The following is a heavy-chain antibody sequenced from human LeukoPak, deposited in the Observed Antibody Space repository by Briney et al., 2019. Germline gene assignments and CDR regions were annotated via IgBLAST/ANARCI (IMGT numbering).Heavy chain of an antibody. J-gene: IGHJ3*02. D-gene: IGHD3-3*01. CDR3: ARGGTTEWLLYPGDAFDI. Sequence: GAAVQVSCKASGGTFSSYAISWVRQAPGQGLEWMGGIIPIFGTANYAQKFQGRVTITADESTSTAYMELSSLRSEDTAVYYCARGGTTEWLLYPGDAFDIWGQGTMVTVSS. CDR1: GGTFSSYA. V-gene: IGHV1-69*13. CDR2: IIPIFGTA.